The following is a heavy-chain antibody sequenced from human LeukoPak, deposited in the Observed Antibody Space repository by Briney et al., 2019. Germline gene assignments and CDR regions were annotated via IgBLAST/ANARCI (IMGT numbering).Heavy chain of an antibody. V-gene: IGHV4-59*08. CDR2: IYYSGST. CDR3: ARQSSFTYYFDS. J-gene: IGHJ4*02. CDR1: GGSISSYY. Sequence: SETLSLTCTVSGGSISSYYWSWIRQPPGKGLEWIGYIYYSGSTNYNPSLKSRVTISVDTSKNQFSLKLSSVTAADTAVYYCARQSSFTYYFDSWGQGTLVTVSS.